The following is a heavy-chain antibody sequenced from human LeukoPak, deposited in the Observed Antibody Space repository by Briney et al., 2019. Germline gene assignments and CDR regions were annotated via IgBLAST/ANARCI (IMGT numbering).Heavy chain of an antibody. CDR1: GFTFSSYA. J-gene: IGHJ4*02. D-gene: IGHD2-15*01. CDR3: ARDPGYCSGGSCYLLDFDY. Sequence: GGSLRLSCAASGFTFSSYAMSWVRQAPGKGLEWVSYISSSGSTIYYADSVKGRFTISRDNAKNSLYLQMNSLRAEDTAVYYCARDPGYCSGGSCYLLDFDYWGQGTLVTVSS. CDR2: ISSSGSTI. V-gene: IGHV3-48*04.